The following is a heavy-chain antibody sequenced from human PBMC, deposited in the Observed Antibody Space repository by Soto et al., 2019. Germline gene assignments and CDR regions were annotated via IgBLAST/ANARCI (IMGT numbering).Heavy chain of an antibody. CDR2: ISSSSSYI. J-gene: IGHJ6*03. CDR1: GFTFSSYS. V-gene: IGHV3-21*01. D-gene: IGHD2-21*01. Sequence: EVQLVESGGGLVKPGGSLRLSCAASGFTFSSYSMNWVRQAPGKGLEWVSSISSSSSYIYYADSVKGRFTISRDNAKNSLYLQMNSLRAEDTAVYYCARVCGYYYYYMDVWGKGTPVTVSS. CDR3: ARVCGYYYYYMDV.